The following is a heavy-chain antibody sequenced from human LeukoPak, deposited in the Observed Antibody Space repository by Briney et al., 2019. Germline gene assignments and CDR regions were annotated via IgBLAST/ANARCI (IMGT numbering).Heavy chain of an antibody. J-gene: IGHJ4*02. CDR1: GYAFTSYG. CDR3: ARDLKRTVGGTTTSDY. CDR2: ISAHNGDT. Sequence: ASVKVSCKASGYAFTSYGISWVRQAPGQGLEWLGWISAHNGDTNYAQKFQGRVSMTTDTSTSTGYMELRSLTSDDTAVYYCARDLKRTVGGTTTSDYWGQGTLVTVSS. V-gene: IGHV1-18*01. D-gene: IGHD1-26*01.